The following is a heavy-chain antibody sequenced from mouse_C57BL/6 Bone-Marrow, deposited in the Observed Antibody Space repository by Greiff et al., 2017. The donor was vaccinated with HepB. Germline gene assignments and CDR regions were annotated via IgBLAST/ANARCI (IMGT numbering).Heavy chain of an antibody. CDR1: GFSLSTFGMG. V-gene: IGHV8-8*01. J-gene: IGHJ1*03. D-gene: IGHD1-1*01. Sequence: QVTLKVSGPGILQPSQTLSLTCSFSGFSLSTFGMGVGWIRQPSGKGLEWLAHIWWDDDKYYNPALKSRLTIAKDTSKNQVFLKIANVDTADTATYYCARTTTVVAFRYFDVWGTGTTVTVSS. CDR2: IWWDDDK. CDR3: ARTTTVVAFRYFDV.